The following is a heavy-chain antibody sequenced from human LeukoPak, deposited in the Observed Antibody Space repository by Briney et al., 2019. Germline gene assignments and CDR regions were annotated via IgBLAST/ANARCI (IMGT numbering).Heavy chain of an antibody. J-gene: IGHJ4*02. Sequence: ASVKVSCKPSGYTFTDYYIHWVRQAPGQGLEWMGWINPNTGGTNYAQKFQGRVTMTRDTSISTAYMELSRLRSDDTAVYYCARVRYRLTETYIDYWGQGTLVTVSS. CDR2: INPNTGGT. CDR1: GYTFTDYY. D-gene: IGHD3-9*01. CDR3: ARVRYRLTETYIDY. V-gene: IGHV1-2*02.